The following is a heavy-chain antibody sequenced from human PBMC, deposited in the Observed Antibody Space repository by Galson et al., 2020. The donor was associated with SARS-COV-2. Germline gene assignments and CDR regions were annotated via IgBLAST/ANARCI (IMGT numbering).Heavy chain of an antibody. J-gene: IGHJ4*02. CDR3: ARDGDYEGLNFDY. V-gene: IGHV3-30-3*01. CDR1: GFTFTSYT. D-gene: IGHD4-17*01. Sequence: GGSLRLSCAASGFTFTSYTIHWVRQAPGKGLEWVAVISTDGSNKYYADSVKGRFTISRDNSKNTLDLQMNSLRTEDSAVYYCARDGDYEGLNFDYWGQGTLVTVSS. CDR2: ISTDGSNK.